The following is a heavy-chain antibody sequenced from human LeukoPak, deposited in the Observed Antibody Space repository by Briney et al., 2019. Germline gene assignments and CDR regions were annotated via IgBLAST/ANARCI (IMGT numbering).Heavy chain of an antibody. D-gene: IGHD5-12*01. J-gene: IGHJ4*02. Sequence: PSETLSLTCAVSGGSISSGGYSWSWIRQPPGKGLEWIGYIYYSGSTNYNPSPKSRVTISVDTSKNLFSLKLSSVTAADTAVYYCARMIRGYSGYDFDYWGQGTQVTVSS. V-gene: IGHV4-61*08. CDR1: GGSISSGGYS. CDR3: ARMIRGYSGYDFDY. CDR2: IYYSGST.